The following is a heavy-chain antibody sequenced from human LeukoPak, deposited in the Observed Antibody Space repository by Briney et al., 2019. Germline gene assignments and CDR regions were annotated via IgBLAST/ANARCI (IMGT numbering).Heavy chain of an antibody. V-gene: IGHV3-7*03. D-gene: IGHD6-13*01. J-gene: IGHJ4*02. Sequence: GGSLRLSCAASRFTFITNWMSWVRQAPGKGLEWVASIKKDGSENSYVDSVKVRFTISRDNAKNSMYMQMNSLRVEDTCMYFCARAKGAAGTYLFDYWGQGTLVTVSS. CDR3: ARAKGAAGTYLFDY. CDR2: IKKDGSEN. CDR1: RFTFITNW.